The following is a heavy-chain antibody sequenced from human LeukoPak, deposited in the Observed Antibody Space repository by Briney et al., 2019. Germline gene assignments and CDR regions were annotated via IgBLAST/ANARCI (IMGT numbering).Heavy chain of an antibody. CDR3: ARQYYDMLDGYPPNPFDC. V-gene: IGHV1-2*02. J-gene: IGHJ4*02. CDR1: GYTFTGYY. Sequence: ASVKVSCKASGYTFTGYYMHWVRQAPGQGLEWMGWINPNSGGTNYAQKFQGRVTMTRDTSISTAYMELSRLRSDDTAVYYCARQYYDMLDGYPPNPFDCWGQGTLVTVSS. CDR2: INPNSGGT. D-gene: IGHD3-9*01.